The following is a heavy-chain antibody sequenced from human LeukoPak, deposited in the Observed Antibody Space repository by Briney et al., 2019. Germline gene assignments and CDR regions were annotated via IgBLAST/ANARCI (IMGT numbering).Heavy chain of an antibody. CDR2: ITSSGDRT. CDR3: AKVSYYDSSGYSHDAFDI. V-gene: IGHV3-23*01. J-gene: IGHJ3*02. CDR1: GFTFSIYA. Sequence: PGGSLRLSCAASGFTFSIYAMSWVRQAPGKGLEWVSTITSSGDRTYYADSVKGRFTISRDNSKNTLYLQMNSLRAEDTAVYYCAKVSYYDSSGYSHDAFDIWGQGTMVTVSS. D-gene: IGHD3-22*01.